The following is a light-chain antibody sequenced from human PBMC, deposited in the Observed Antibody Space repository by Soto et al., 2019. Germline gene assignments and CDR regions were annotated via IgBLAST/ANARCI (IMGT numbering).Light chain of an antibody. J-gene: IGKJ2*01. CDR2: DGT. V-gene: IGKV1-5*01. CDR3: QQYSGNSFT. CDR1: QRVFIW. Sequence: DIQLTQSPSTLSASGGDRVTITCRASQRVFIWLAWYQQKQGRATKLLIFDGTDLESGVPSRFSGNGSGTEFTLTISSLQPDDFATYYCQQYSGNSFTFGQGTKLEI.